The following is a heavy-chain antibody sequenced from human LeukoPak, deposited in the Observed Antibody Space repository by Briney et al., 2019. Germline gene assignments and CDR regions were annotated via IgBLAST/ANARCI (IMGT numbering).Heavy chain of an antibody. CDR2: ISYDGSNK. D-gene: IGHD3-16*02. Sequence: GGSLRLSCAASGFTFRSNAMSWVRQAPGKGLEWVAVISYDGSNKYYADSVKGRFTISRDNSKNTLYLQMNSLRAEDTAVYYCAREGSIVARTDYWGQGALVIVSS. CDR3: AREGSIVARTDY. J-gene: IGHJ4*02. V-gene: IGHV3-30*03. CDR1: GFTFRSNA.